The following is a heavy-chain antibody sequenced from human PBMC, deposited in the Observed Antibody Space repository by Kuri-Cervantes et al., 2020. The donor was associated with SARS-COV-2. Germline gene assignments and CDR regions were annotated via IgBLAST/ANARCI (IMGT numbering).Heavy chain of an antibody. D-gene: IGHD3-3*01. CDR3: ARESIGDMTIFGGVIFGNGAFDI. CDR1: GGSISSYY. Sequence: SETLSLTCTVSGGSISSYYWSWIRQPAGKGLEWIGRIYTSGSTNYNPSLKSRVTMSVDTSKNQFSLKLSSVTAADTAVYYCARESIGDMTIFGGVIFGNGAFDIWGQGTMVTVSS. CDR2: IYTSGST. V-gene: IGHV4-4*07. J-gene: IGHJ3*02.